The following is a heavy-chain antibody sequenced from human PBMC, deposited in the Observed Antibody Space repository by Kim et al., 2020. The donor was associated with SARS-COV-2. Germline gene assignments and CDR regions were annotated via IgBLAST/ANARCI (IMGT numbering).Heavy chain of an antibody. V-gene: IGHV4-59*08. CDR3: ARLYCSGGSRYSVDHNWF. Sequence: SETLSLTCTVSGCSISSYYWSGIRQPPGKGLEWIGYIYYSGSTNYNPSLKSRVTISVDTSKNQFSRKLSSVTAADTAVYYCARLYCSGGSRYSVDHNWF. CDR1: GCSISSYY. D-gene: IGHD2-15*01. CDR2: IYYSGST. J-gene: IGHJ5*01.